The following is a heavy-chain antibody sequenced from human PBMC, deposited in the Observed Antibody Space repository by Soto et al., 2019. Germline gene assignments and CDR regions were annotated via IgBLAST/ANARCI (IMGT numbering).Heavy chain of an antibody. CDR2: ISYDGSSK. J-gene: IGHJ5*02. CDR1: GFTFSSYA. V-gene: IGHV3-30-3*01. D-gene: IGHD3-16*01. CDR3: ARGGGNSAFNWFDH. Sequence: GGSLRLSCAASGFTFSSYAMHWVRQAPGKGLEWVAVISYDGSSKYYADSMKGRFTISRDNSKNTLYLQMNSLRTEDTAVYYCARGGGNSAFNWFDHWGQGTPVTVSS.